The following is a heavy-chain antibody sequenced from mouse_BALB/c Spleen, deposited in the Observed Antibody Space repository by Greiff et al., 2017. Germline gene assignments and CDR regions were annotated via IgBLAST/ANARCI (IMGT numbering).Heavy chain of an antibody. J-gene: IGHJ2*01. CDR3: ARSSIITTDDLFDY. CDR2: INPSTGYT. V-gene: IGHV1-7*01. D-gene: IGHD2-4*01. Sequence: QVQLQQSGAELAKPGASVKMSCKASGYTFTSYWMHWVKQRPGQGLEWIGYINPSTGYTEYNQKFKDKATLTADKSSSTAYTQLSSLTSEDSAVYYCARSSIITTDDLFDYGGQGTTLTVSS. CDR1: GYTFTSYW.